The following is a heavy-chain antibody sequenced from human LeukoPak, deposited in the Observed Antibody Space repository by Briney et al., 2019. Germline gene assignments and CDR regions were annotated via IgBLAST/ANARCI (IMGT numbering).Heavy chain of an antibody. V-gene: IGHV3-30*02. Sequence: GGSLRLSCAASGFNFSSFGMHWVRQAPGKGLDWVAFIQYDGNNKYYADSVKGRFTISRDNSKNTLYLQMNSLRVEDTAVYYCAGSLAYCGGDCRPGDYWGQGTLVTVSS. CDR1: GFNFSSFG. D-gene: IGHD2-21*02. J-gene: IGHJ4*02. CDR3: AGSLAYCGGDCRPGDY. CDR2: IQYDGNNK.